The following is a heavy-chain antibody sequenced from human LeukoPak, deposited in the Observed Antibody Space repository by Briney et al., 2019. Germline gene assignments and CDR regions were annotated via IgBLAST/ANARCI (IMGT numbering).Heavy chain of an antibody. CDR1: GGSFSGYY. V-gene: IGHV4-34*01. CDR2: INHSGST. Sequence: SETLSLTCAVYGGSFSGYYWSWIRQPPGKGLEWIGEINHSGSTNYNPSLKSRVTISVDTSKNQFSLKLSSVTAADTAVYYCARGFPYYYDSSGYYFARPYCFDYWGQGTLVTVSS. D-gene: IGHD3-22*01. J-gene: IGHJ4*02. CDR3: ARGFPYYYDSSGYYFARPYCFDY.